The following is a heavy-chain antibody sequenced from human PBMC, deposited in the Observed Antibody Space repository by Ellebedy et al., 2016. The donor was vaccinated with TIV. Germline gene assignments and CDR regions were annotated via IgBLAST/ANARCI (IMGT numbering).Heavy chain of an antibody. CDR3: TSPPTRFCRGGTCDSRGGS. CDR1: GFSFSNAW. J-gene: IGHJ5*02. V-gene: IGHV3-15*01. CDR2: IKSKTDGGTT. Sequence: GESLKISCAASGFSFSNAWMDWVRQAPGKGLEWVGRIKSKTDGGTTDYAAPVKGRFTISRDDSENTLYLQMNSLKAEDTGVYYCTSPPTRFCRGGTCDSRGGSWGQGTLVTVSS. D-gene: IGHD2-15*01.